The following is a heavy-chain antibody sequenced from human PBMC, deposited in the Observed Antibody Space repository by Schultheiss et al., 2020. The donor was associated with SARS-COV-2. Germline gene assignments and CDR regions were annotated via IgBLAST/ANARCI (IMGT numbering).Heavy chain of an antibody. Sequence: SETLSLTCTVSGGSISSYYWSWIRQPPGKGLEWIGEINHSGSTNYNPSLKSRVTISVDTSKNQFSLKLSSVTAADTAVYYCARGGRDGYNKYYFDYWGQGTLVTVSS. J-gene: IGHJ4*02. CDR1: GGSISSYY. V-gene: IGHV4-34*01. CDR3: ARGGRDGYNKYYFDY. D-gene: IGHD5-24*01. CDR2: INHSGST.